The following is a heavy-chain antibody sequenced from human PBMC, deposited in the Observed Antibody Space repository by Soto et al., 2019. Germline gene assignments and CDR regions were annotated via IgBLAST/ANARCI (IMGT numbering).Heavy chain of an antibody. CDR1: GYTFTSYG. CDR3: ARGTTYGWSQGYYFDY. J-gene: IGHJ4*02. V-gene: IGHV1-18*01. Sequence: QVHLVQSGAEVKKPGASVKVSCKASGYTFTSYGISWLRQAPGQGLEWMGWISAYNGNTNYAQKLQGRVTMTTDTCTSTAYMELRSLRSDDTAVYYCARGTTYGWSQGYYFDYWGQGTLVTFSS. D-gene: IGHD6-19*01. CDR2: ISAYNGNT.